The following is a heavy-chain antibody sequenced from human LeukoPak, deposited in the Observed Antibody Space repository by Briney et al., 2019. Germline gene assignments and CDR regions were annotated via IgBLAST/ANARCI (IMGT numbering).Heavy chain of an antibody. CDR3: AGDGTGVLPGDAFDI. V-gene: IGHV3-21*05. J-gene: IGHJ3*02. D-gene: IGHD3-10*01. CDR2: ISHSGNDI. CDR1: GFTFSTHS. Sequence: GGSLTLSCAASGFTFSTHSMNWVRQAPGKGLKWVSYISHSGNDIYYGESVRGRFTISRDNAKNSLYLQMHTLSAEDTAVYYCAGDGTGVLPGDAFDIWSQGTMVTVSS.